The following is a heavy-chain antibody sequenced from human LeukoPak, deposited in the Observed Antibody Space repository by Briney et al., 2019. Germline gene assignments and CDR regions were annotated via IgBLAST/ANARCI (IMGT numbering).Heavy chain of an antibody. CDR2: IIPIFGTA. D-gene: IGHD6-19*01. J-gene: IGHJ6*02. Sequence: SVKVSCKASGGTFSSYAISWVRQAPEQGLEWMGGIIPIFGTANYAQKFQGRVTITADESTSTAYMGLSSLRSEDTAVYYCARGSLAVAGIEWRLYGMDVWGQGTTVTVSS. V-gene: IGHV1-69*13. CDR3: ARGSLAVAGIEWRLYGMDV. CDR1: GGTFSSYA.